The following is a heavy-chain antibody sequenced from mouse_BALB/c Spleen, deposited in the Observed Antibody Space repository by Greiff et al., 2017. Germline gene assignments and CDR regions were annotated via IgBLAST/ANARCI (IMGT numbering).Heavy chain of an antibody. CDR1: GYTFTSYW. D-gene: IGHD1-1*01. J-gene: IGHJ2*01. V-gene: IGHV1-7*01. CDR2: INPSTGYT. Sequence: VQVVESGAELAKPGASVKMSCKASGYTFTSYWMHWVKQRPGQGLEWIGYINPSTGYTEYNQKFKDKATLTADKSSSTAYMQLSSLTSEDSAVYYCARRVITTVVDYWGQGTTLTVSS. CDR3: ARRVITTVVDY.